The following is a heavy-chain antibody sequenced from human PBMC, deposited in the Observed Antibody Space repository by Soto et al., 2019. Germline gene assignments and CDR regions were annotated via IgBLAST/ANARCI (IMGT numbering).Heavy chain of an antibody. V-gene: IGHV3-33*01. J-gene: IGHJ6*02. D-gene: IGHD6-13*01. CDR3: ARGLIAAPDSPYYYGMDV. Sequence: PGGSLRLSCAASGFTFSSYGMHWVRQAPGKGLEWVAVIWYDGSNKYYADSVKGRFTISRDNSKNTLYLQMNSLRAEDTAVYYCARGLIAAPDSPYYYGMDVWGQGTTVTVSS. CDR2: IWYDGSNK. CDR1: GFTFSSYG.